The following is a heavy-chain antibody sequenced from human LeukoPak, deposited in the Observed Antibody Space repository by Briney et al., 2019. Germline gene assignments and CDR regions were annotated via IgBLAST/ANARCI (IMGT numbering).Heavy chain of an antibody. Sequence: ASVKVSCKASGGTFSSYAISWVRQAPGQGLEWMGGIIPIFGTANYAQKFQGRVTITADKSTSTAYMELRSLRSDDTAVYYCARDGWGYGTGSDYWGQGTLVTVSS. CDR1: GGTFSSYA. CDR2: IIPIFGTA. V-gene: IGHV1-69*06. D-gene: IGHD1-14*01. CDR3: ARDGWGYGTGSDY. J-gene: IGHJ4*02.